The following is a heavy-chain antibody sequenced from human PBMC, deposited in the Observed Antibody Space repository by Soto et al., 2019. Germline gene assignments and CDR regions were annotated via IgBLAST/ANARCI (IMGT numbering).Heavy chain of an antibody. V-gene: IGHV3-11*06. J-gene: IGHJ6*02. Sequence: GGSLRLSCTASGFLFTDYYMSWIRQPPGKGLEWLAYIDGSSDYTNSADSVKGRFTISRDNAKNSVFLQMNSLRDEDTAVYYCARDIVATVESYYYYGLDVWGQGTSVTVSS. CDR1: GFLFTDYY. CDR3: ARDIVATVESYYYYGLDV. D-gene: IGHD5-12*01. CDR2: IDGSSDYT.